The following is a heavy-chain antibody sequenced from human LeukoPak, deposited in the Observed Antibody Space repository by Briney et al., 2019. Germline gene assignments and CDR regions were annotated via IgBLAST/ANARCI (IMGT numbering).Heavy chain of an antibody. CDR2: IASDGRST. Sequence: GGSLRLSCAASGFTFSSYWMNWVRQAPGKGLVWVSRIASDGRSTTYADSVKGRFTISRDNSKNSLSLQMNSLRTEDTALYYCAKDTGYSNYVLDYWGQGTLVTVSS. J-gene: IGHJ4*02. V-gene: IGHV3-74*01. CDR1: GFTFSSYW. CDR3: AKDTGYSNYVLDY. D-gene: IGHD4-11*01.